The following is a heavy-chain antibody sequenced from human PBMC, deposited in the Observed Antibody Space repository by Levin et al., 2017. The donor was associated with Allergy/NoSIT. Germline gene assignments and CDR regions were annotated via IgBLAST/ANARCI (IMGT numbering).Heavy chain of an antibody. D-gene: IGHD6-13*01. Sequence: VASVKVSCAASGFTFSSYWMHWVRQAPGKGLVWVSRINSDGSSTSYADSVKGRFNISRDNAKNQLYLQMNSPRAEDTAVYYCARSWYSSSLGFDPWGQGTLVTVSS. V-gene: IGHV3-74*01. J-gene: IGHJ5*02. CDR3: ARSWYSSSLGFDP. CDR2: INSDGSST. CDR1: GFTFSSYW.